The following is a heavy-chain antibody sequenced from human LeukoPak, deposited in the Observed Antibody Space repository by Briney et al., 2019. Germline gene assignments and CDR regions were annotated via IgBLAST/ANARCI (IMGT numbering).Heavy chain of an antibody. J-gene: IGHJ4*02. CDR3: VTAVVTPGRFDY. CDR1: GGSISSGGYY. V-gene: IGHV4-31*03. D-gene: IGHD3-10*01. Sequence: PSQTLSLTCTVSGGSISSGGYYWSWIRQHPGKGLEWIGYIYYSGSTYYNPSLKSRVTISVDTSKNQFSLKLSSVTAADTAVYYCVTAVVTPGRFDYWGQGTLVTVSS. CDR2: IYYSGST.